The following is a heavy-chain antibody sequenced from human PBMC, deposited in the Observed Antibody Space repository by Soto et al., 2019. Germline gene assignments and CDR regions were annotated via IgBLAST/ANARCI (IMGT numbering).Heavy chain of an antibody. CDR3: ARGSFYYDSSGRLDY. CDR2: IIPIFGTA. J-gene: IGHJ4*02. D-gene: IGHD3-22*01. Sequence: KVSCKASGGTFSSYAISWVRQAPGQGLEWMGGIIPIFGTANYAQKFQGRVTITADESTSTAYMELSSLRSEDTAVYYCARGSFYYDSSGRLDYWGQGTLVTVSS. CDR1: GGTFSSYA. V-gene: IGHV1-69*01.